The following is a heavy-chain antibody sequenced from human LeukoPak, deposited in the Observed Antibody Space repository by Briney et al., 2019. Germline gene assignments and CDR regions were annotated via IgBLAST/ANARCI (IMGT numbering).Heavy chain of an antibody. CDR2: FDYGGST. Sequence: SETLSLTCAVYGGSFSGYHWGWIRQPPGKGLEWLGSFDYGGSTYYKPSLKSRVTISVDTSKNQFSLKLSSVTAADTAVYYCARLVVSTWYHEVLLGRDYWGQGTLVTVSS. CDR3: ARLVVSTWYHEVLLGRDY. D-gene: IGHD6-13*01. V-gene: IGHV4-34*01. J-gene: IGHJ4*02. CDR1: GGSFSGYH.